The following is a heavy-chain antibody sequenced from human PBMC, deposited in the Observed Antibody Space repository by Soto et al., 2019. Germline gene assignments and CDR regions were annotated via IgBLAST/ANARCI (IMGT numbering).Heavy chain of an antibody. D-gene: IGHD4-17*01. Sequence: SETLSLTCTVSGGSISSYYWSWIRQPPGKGLEWIGHIYYSGSTNYNPSLKSRVTISVDTSKNQFSLKLSSVTAADTAVYYCAREGTVTTSPVFDYWGQGTLVTVSS. J-gene: IGHJ4*02. V-gene: IGHV4-59*01. CDR3: AREGTVTTSPVFDY. CDR2: IYYSGST. CDR1: GGSISSYY.